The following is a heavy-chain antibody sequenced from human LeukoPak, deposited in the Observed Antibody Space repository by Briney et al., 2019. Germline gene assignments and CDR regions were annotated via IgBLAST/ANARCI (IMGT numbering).Heavy chain of an antibody. CDR1: GYSFTSYW. J-gene: IGHJ6*04. CDR2: IDPSDSYT. CDR3: ASGYDDSYGMDV. Sequence: GESLRISCKGSGYSFTSYWISWVRQMPGKGLEWMGRIDPSDSYTNYSPSFQGHVTISADKSISTAYLQLSSLKASDTAMYYCASGYDDSYGMDVWGKGTTVTVSS. D-gene: IGHD5-12*01. V-gene: IGHV5-10-1*01.